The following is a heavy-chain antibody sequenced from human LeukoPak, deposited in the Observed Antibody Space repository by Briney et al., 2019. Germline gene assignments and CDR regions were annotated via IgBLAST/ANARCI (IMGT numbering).Heavy chain of an antibody. Sequence: SETLSLTCSVSRGSISTHYWSWIRQPPGQGLEWIGYIPYSGSTNYNPSLKSRVTISVDTSKSQFSLKLSSMTAADTAVYYCARLSCAGVSCFDYWGQGALVTVSS. V-gene: IGHV4-59*08. D-gene: IGHD2-21*01. J-gene: IGHJ4*02. CDR2: IPYSGST. CDR1: RGSISTHY. CDR3: ARLSCAGVSCFDY.